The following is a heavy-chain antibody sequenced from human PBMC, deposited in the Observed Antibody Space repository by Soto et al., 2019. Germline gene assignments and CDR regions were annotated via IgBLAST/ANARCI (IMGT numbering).Heavy chain of an antibody. J-gene: IGHJ6*02. D-gene: IGHD6-13*01. Sequence: QVQLVQSGAEVKKPGASVKVSCKASGYTFTGYYMHWVRQAPGQGLEWMGWINPNSGGTNYAQKFQGWVTMTRDTSISTAYMELSRLRSDDTAVYYCARGRSLGIAAAGNLYYYYGMDVWGQGTTVTVSS. CDR2: INPNSGGT. CDR3: ARGRSLGIAAAGNLYYYYGMDV. CDR1: GYTFTGYY. V-gene: IGHV1-2*04.